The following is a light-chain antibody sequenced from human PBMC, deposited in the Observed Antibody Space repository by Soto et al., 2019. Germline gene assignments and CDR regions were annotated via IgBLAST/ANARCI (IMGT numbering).Light chain of an antibody. CDR2: DVT. CDR1: SSDFGGYNY. V-gene: IGLV2-11*01. Sequence: QSVLTQPRSVSGSPGQSVAISCTGTSSDFGGYNYISWYQQHPGKAPKLIIYDVTKRPSGVPDRFSGSSSGNTASLTISGLQAEDEADYFCCSYAGSYSYGFGTGTKVTVL. CDR3: CSYAGSYSYG. J-gene: IGLJ1*01.